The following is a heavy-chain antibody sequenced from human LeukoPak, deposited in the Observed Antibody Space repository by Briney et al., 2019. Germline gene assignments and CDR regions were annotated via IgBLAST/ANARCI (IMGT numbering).Heavy chain of an antibody. D-gene: IGHD3-16*02. CDR1: GFTFSNYA. CDR3: ARDPILVQGYFDY. CDR2: ISFDGTNK. Sequence: GGSLRLSCAASGFTFSNYAMHWVRQAPGKGLEWVTVISFDGTNKYYKDSVKGRFTISRDNSKNTLYLQMNSLRAEDTAVYYCARDPILVQGYFDYWGQGTLSPSPQ. J-gene: IGHJ4*02. V-gene: IGHV3-30-3*01.